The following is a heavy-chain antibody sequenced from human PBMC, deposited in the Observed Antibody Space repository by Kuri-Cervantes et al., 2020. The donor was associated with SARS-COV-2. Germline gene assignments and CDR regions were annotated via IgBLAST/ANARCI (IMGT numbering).Heavy chain of an antibody. Sequence: SQTLSLTCAVSGYSISSGYYWGWIRQPPGKGLEWIGSVYHSGSTYYNPSLKSRVTISVDTSKNQFSLKLSSVTAADTAVYYCARDSARYSSSLDYWGQGTLVTVSS. J-gene: IGHJ4*02. D-gene: IGHD6-13*01. CDR2: VYHSGST. V-gene: IGHV4-38-2*02. CDR1: GYSISSGYY. CDR3: ARDSARYSSSLDY.